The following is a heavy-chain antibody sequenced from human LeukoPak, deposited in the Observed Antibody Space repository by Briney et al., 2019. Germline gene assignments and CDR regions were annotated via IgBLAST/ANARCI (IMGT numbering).Heavy chain of an antibody. CDR1: GFTFSSYG. CDR3: ARDFSPDYYDSSGYYPQVEY. V-gene: IGHV3-33*01. Sequence: GGSLRLSRAASGFTFSSYGMHWVRQAPGKGLEWVAVIWYDGSNKYYADSVKGRFTISRDNSKDTLYLQMNSLRAEDTAVYYCARDFSPDYYDSSGYYPQVEYWGQGTLVTVSS. D-gene: IGHD3-22*01. CDR2: IWYDGSNK. J-gene: IGHJ4*02.